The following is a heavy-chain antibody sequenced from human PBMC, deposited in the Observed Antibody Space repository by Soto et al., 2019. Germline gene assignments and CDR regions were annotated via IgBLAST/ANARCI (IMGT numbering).Heavy chain of an antibody. D-gene: IGHD4-17*01. Sequence: QITLKESGPTLVKPTQTLTLTCTFSEFSLSTSGVGVGWIRQAPGKALEWLALIYWDDEKRYSPSLKSRLTLPKDTSNNQVVLTMTNMDPVDTATYYCAHLPYGDYVRYWGQGTLVTVSS. V-gene: IGHV2-5*02. CDR2: IYWDDEK. J-gene: IGHJ4*02. CDR3: AHLPYGDYVRY. CDR1: EFSLSTSGVG.